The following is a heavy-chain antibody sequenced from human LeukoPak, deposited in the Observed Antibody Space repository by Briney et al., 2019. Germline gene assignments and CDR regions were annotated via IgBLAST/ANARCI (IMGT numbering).Heavy chain of an antibody. Sequence: GGSLILSCAASGFTFDDHAMHWVRQAPGKGLQWVSGISWNGGSIGYADSVEGRFTISRDNSKNTLYLQMNSLRAEDTAVYYCAKPDYYGNYWGQGTLVTVSS. CDR2: ISWNGGSI. V-gene: IGHV3-9*01. J-gene: IGHJ4*02. CDR1: GFTFDDHA. CDR3: AKPDYYGNY. D-gene: IGHD3-10*01.